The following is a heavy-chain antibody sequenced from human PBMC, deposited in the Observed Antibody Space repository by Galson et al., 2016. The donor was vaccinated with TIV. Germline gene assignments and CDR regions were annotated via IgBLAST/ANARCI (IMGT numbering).Heavy chain of an antibody. CDR1: GGTFSSYA. D-gene: IGHD4-17*01. CDR2: IIPIFGMT. Sequence: SVKVSCKASGGTFSSYAISWVRQAPGQGLEWMGGIIPIFGMTNYAQKFQGRVTITADESTSTIYMELSNLGGEDTAIYFCAKDPRDYDDYPYYFDFWGPGILVTVSS. J-gene: IGHJ4*02. V-gene: IGHV1-69*13. CDR3: AKDPRDYDDYPYYFDF.